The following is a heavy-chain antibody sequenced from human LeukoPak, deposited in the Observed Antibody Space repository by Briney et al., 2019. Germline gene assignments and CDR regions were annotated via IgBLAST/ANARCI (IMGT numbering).Heavy chain of an antibody. J-gene: IGHJ4*02. CDR1: GASISSGSNY. CDR2: IYSSGST. CDR3: ARGYCTNAACSLGPTQA. V-gene: IGHV4-39*07. Sequence: PSETLSLTCSVSGASISSGSNYWGWIRQPPGKTLEWIGSIYSSGSTYYNPSLKSRVIIIIDTPKNHFSLTLSSVTAADTAVYYCARGYCTNAACSLGPTQAWGQGTLVTVSS. D-gene: IGHD2-8*01.